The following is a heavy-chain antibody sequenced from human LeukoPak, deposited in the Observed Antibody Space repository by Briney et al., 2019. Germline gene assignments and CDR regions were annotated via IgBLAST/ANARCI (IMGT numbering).Heavy chain of an antibody. D-gene: IGHD1-26*01. V-gene: IGHV4-34*01. CDR1: GGSFSGYY. CDR3: AKHGVPVGSSYYYYYAMDV. CDR2: INHSGST. Sequence: PSETLSLICAVYGGSFSGYYWSWIRQPPGKGLEWIGEINHSGSTNYNPSLKSRVTISIDTSKNQFSLNLSSVTAADTAVYYCAKHGVPVGSSYYYYYAMDVWGQGTTVTVSS. J-gene: IGHJ6*02.